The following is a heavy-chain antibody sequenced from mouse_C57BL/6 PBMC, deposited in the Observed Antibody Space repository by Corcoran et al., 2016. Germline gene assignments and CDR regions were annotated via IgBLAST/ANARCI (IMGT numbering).Heavy chain of an antibody. Sequence: VQLQQSGPELKKPGETVKISCKASGYTFTTYGMSWVKQAPGKGLKWMGWINTYSGVPTYADDFKGRFAFSLETSASTAYLQINNLKNEDTATYFCARGLRDAMDYWGQGTSVTVSS. D-gene: IGHD1-1*01. CDR2: INTYSGVP. V-gene: IGHV9-3*01. J-gene: IGHJ4*01. CDR1: GYTFTTYG. CDR3: ARGLRDAMDY.